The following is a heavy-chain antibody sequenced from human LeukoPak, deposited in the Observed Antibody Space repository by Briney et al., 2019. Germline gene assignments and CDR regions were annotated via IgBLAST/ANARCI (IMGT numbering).Heavy chain of an antibody. D-gene: IGHD3-10*02. CDR2: ISTGSSYI. CDR1: GFTFSSYS. J-gene: IGHJ6*04. CDR3: AELGITMIGGV. Sequence: GGSLRLSCAASGFTFSSYSMNWVRQAPGKGLEWVSSISTGSSYIYYADSVKGRFTISRDNAENSLYLQMNSLRAEDTAVYYCAELGITMIGGVWGKGTTVTISS. V-gene: IGHV3-21*01.